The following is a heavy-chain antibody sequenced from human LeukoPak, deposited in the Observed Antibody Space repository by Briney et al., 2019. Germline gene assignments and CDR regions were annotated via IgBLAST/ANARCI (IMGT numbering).Heavy chain of an antibody. D-gene: IGHD3-16*01. CDR2: IRFDGTSQ. J-gene: IGHJ4*02. V-gene: IGHV3-30*02. CDR1: GFSFNTSD. Sequence: GGSLRLSCIASGFSFNTSDMHWVRQAPGKGLEWLAFIRFDGTSQYYVDSVKGRFTISRDNSKNTIFLQMNSLTPGDTAVYYCAKGLVLGGGYWGQGGQVTVSA. CDR3: AKGLVLGGGY.